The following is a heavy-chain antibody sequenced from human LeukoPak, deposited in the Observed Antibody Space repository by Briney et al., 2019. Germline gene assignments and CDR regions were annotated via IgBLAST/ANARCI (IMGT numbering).Heavy chain of an antibody. Sequence: PSETVSLTCTVSGGSIRSYYWSWIRQPPGKGLEWIGYIYYSGSTNSNPSLKSRVTISVDTSKNQFSLKVSSVTAADTAVYYCARALTPGYCSGGTCSYFGYWGQGTLVTVSS. D-gene: IGHD2-15*01. J-gene: IGHJ4*02. V-gene: IGHV4-59*01. CDR3: ARALTPGYCSGGTCSYFGY. CDR2: IYYSGST. CDR1: GGSIRSYY.